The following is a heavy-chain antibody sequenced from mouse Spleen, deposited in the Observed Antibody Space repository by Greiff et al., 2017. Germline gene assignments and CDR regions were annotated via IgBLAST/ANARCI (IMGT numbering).Heavy chain of an antibody. CDR3: ARDGNSFDY. J-gene: IGHJ2*01. CDR1: GYTFTDYY. D-gene: IGHD2-1*01. V-gene: IGHV1-76*01. Sequence: QVQLQQSGAELVRPGASVKLSCKASGYTFTDYYINWVKQRPGQGLEWIARIYPGSGNTYYNEKFKGKATLTAEKSSSTAYMQLSSLTSEDSAVYFCARDGNSFDYWGQGTTLTVSS. CDR2: IYPGSGNT.